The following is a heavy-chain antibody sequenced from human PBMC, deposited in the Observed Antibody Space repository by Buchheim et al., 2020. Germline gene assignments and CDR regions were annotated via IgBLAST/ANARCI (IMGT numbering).Heavy chain of an antibody. CDR3: ASQTRDFDY. Sequence: QVQLVESGGGVVQPGRSLRLSCAASGFTFSSYAMHWVRQAPGKGLEWVAVISYDGSNKYYADSVKGRFTISRDNSKNTLYLQMNSLRAEDTAVYYCASQTRDFDYWGQGTL. CDR1: GFTFSSYA. V-gene: IGHV3-30*14. J-gene: IGHJ4*02. CDR2: ISYDGSNK.